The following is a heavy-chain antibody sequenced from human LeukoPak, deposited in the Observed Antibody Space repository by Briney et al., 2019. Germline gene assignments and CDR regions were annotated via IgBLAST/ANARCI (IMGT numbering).Heavy chain of an antibody. J-gene: IGHJ4*02. CDR3: ARGVLRIFGVVEGFDY. CDR1: GYSFTSYW. Sequence: PGESLKISCKGSGYSFTSYWIGWVRPMPGKGLEWMGIIYPGDSDTRYSPSFQGQVTISADKSISTAYLQWSSLKASDTAMYYCARGVLRIFGVVEGFDYWGQGTLVTVSS. CDR2: IYPGDSDT. D-gene: IGHD3-3*01. V-gene: IGHV5-51*01.